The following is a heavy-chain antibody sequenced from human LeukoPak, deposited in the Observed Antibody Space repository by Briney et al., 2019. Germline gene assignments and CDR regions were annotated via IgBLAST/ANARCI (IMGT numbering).Heavy chain of an antibody. CDR1: GFTFSSYA. J-gene: IGHJ4*02. Sequence: GGSLRLSCAASGFTFSSYAMSWVRQAPGKGLEWVSAISGSGGSTYYADSVKGRFTISRDNSKNTLYLQMKSLRAEDTAVYYCSKASGLWEVGATTFDYWGQGTLVTVSS. D-gene: IGHD1-26*01. V-gene: IGHV3-23*01. CDR3: SKASGLWEVGATTFDY. CDR2: ISGSGGST.